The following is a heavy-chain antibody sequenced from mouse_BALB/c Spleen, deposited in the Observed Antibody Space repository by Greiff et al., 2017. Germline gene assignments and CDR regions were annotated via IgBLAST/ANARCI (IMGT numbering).Heavy chain of an antibody. J-gene: IGHJ2*01. D-gene: IGHD2-4*01. CDR2: ISSGGST. V-gene: IGHV5-6-5*01. Sequence: EVQRVESGGGLVKPGGSLKLSCAASGFTFSSYAMSWVRQTPEKRLEWVASISSGGSTYYPDSVKGRFTISRDNARNILYLQMSSLRSEDTAMYYCARGQATMITDYFDYWGQGTTLTVSS. CDR3: ARGQATMITDYFDY. CDR1: GFTFSSYA.